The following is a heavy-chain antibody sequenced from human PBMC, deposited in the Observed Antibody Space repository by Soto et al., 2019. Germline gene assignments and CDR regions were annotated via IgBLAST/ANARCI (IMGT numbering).Heavy chain of an antibody. CDR3: ARGVPAAANAFDY. J-gene: IGHJ4*02. CDR2: INHSGST. D-gene: IGHD2-2*01. Sequence: SETLSLTCAVYGGSFSGYYWSWIRQPPGKGLEWIGEINHSGSTNYNPSLKSRVTISVDTSKNQLSMKRSSVTAADTAVYYCARGVPAAANAFDYWGQGTLVTVSS. V-gene: IGHV4-34*01. CDR1: GGSFSGYY.